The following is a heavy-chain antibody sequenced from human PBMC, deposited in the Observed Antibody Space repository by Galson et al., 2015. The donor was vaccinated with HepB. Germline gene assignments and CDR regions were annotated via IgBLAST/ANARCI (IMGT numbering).Heavy chain of an antibody. V-gene: IGHV1-58*01. CDR1: GFTFTSSA. CDR2: IVGGSGNT. J-gene: IGHJ6*02. D-gene: IGHD6-13*01. CDR3: AAVGPYSSSWYDGYYYYYGKDV. Sequence: SVKVSCKASGFTFTSSAVQWARQARGQRLEWIGWIVGGSGNTNYAQKFQERVTITRDMSTSTAYMELSSLRSEDTAVYYCAAVGPYSSSWYDGYYYYYGKDVWGQGTTVTVSS.